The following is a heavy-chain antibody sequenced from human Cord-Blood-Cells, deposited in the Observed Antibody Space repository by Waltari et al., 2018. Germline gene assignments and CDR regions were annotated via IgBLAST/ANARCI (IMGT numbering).Heavy chain of an antibody. CDR3: ARQGTYSYGRTHYFDY. CDR1: GYRFTSSW. CDR2: IYPGDSDT. J-gene: IGHJ4*02. V-gene: IGHV5-51*01. Sequence: EVQLVPFGAEGKKPGASLKISGKGSGYRFTSSWHGWVCQVPGKGLEWMGIIYPGDSDTRYSPSFQGQVTISADKSISTAYLQWSSLKASDTAMYYCARQGTYSYGRTHYFDYWGQGTLVTVSS. D-gene: IGHD5-18*01.